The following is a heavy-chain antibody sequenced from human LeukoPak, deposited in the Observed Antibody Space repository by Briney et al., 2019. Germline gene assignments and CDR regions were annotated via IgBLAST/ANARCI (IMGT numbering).Heavy chain of an antibody. CDR3: PLTTFGGVIGRMDV. CDR2: IYYSGST. V-gene: IGHV4-59*12. D-gene: IGHD3-16*02. J-gene: IGHJ6*03. CDR1: GGSISSYY. Sequence: SETLSLTCTVSGGSISSYYWSWIRQPPGKGLEWIGYIYYSGSTNYNPSLKSRGTISVDTSKNQFSLKLSSVTAADTAVYYCPLTTFGGVIGRMDVWGKGTTVTVSS.